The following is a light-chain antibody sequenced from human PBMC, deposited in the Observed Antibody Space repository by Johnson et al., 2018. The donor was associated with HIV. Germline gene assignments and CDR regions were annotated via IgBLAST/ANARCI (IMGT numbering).Light chain of an antibody. J-gene: IGLJ1*01. V-gene: IGLV1-51*01. Sequence: SVLTQPPSVSAAPGQKVTISCSGSSSNIGNNYVSWYQQLPGTAPKLLIYDNNKRPSGIPDRFSGSKSGTSATLDITGLQSGDEADYYCKTWDSRLSAGHVFGTWTKGTVL. CDR3: KTWDSRLSAGHV. CDR1: SSNIGNNY. CDR2: DNN.